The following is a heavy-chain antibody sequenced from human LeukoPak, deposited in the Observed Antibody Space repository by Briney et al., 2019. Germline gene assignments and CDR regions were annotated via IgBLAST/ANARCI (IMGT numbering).Heavy chain of an antibody. J-gene: IGHJ4*02. CDR2: IYYSGST. D-gene: IGHD3-9*01. CDR1: GGSISSYY. V-gene: IGHV4-59*01. CDR3: ARHHESGYDILTGYYTPYYFDY. Sequence: SETLSLTCTVSGGSISSYYWSWIRQPPGKGLEWIGYIYYSGSTNYNPSLKSRVTISVDTSKNQFSLKLSSVTAADTAVYYCARHHESGYDILTGYYTPYYFDYWGQGTLVTVSS.